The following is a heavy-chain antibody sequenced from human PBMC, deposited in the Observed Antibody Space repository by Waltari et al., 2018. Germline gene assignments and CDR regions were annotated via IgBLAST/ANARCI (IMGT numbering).Heavy chain of an antibody. CDR2: IIPIFGTA. V-gene: IGHV1-69*12. Sequence: QVQLVQSGAEVKKPGSSVKVSCKASGGTFSSYAIRWVRQAPGQGLEWMGGIIPIFGTANYAQKFQGRVTITADESTSTAYMELNSLRSEDTAVYYCARGGYDFWSGREETQYYFDYWGQGTLVTVSS. CDR3: ARGGYDFWSGREETQYYFDY. J-gene: IGHJ4*02. D-gene: IGHD3-3*01. CDR1: GGTFSSYA.